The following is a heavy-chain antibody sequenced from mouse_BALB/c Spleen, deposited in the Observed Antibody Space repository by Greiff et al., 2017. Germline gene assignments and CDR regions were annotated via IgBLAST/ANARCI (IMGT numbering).Heavy chain of an antibody. D-gene: IGHD2-1*01. CDR3: ARQEGNYSYAMDY. J-gene: IGHJ4*01. CDR1: GYTFTDYA. V-gene: IGHV1S137*01. CDR2: ISTYYGDA. Sequence: QVQLQQSGAELVRPGVSVKISCKGSGYTFTDYAMHWVKQSHAKSLEWIGVISTYYGDASYNQKFKGKATMTVDKSSSTAYMELARLTSEDSAIYYCARQEGNYSYAMDYWGQGTSVTVSS.